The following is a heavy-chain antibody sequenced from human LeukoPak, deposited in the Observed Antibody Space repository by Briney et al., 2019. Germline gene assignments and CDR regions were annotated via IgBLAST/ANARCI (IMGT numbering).Heavy chain of an antibody. Sequence: GGSLRLSCAASGFTFSSSWMSWVRQAPGKGLEWVANIKQDGSEKYYVDSVKGPFTISRDNAKNSLYLQMNSLRAEDTAVYYCARPNDYGDYTRCWGQGTLVTVSS. CDR2: IKQDGSEK. CDR1: GFTFSSSW. V-gene: IGHV3-7*01. J-gene: IGHJ4*02. D-gene: IGHD4-17*01. CDR3: ARPNDYGDYTRC.